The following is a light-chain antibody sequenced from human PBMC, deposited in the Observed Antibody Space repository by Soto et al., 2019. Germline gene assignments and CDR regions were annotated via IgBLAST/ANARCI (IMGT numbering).Light chain of an antibody. V-gene: IGKV1-5*01. Sequence: DIQMTQSPSTLSSSVGDRVTITCRASQRISRYLAWYQQKPGEAPKLLIYDASSLQSGVPSRLSGSGSGTESSLPITGLQPADLATYYCQYYSGLSSFGHGTKVDI. J-gene: IGKJ3*01. CDR1: QRISRY. CDR3: QYYSGLSS. CDR2: DAS.